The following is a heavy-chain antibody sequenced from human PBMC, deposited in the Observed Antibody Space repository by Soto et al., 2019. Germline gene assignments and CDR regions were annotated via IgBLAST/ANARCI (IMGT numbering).Heavy chain of an antibody. CDR3: AKGSQYYFWSGFPETSLYYYMDV. V-gene: IGHV3-23*01. Sequence: PGGSLRLSCAASGFTFSSYAMSWVRQAPGKGLEWVSLISGGGGDTYFADSVKGRFTISRDNSKNTLYLQMNSLRAEDTAVYYCAKGSQYYFWSGFPETSLYYYMDVWGKGTTVTVSS. CDR1: GFTFSSYA. D-gene: IGHD3-3*01. CDR2: ISGGGGDT. J-gene: IGHJ6*03.